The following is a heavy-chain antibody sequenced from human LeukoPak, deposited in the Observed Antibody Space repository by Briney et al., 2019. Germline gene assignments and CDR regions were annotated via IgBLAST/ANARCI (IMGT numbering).Heavy chain of an antibody. Sequence: GGSLRLSCAASGFTFSSYEMNWVRQAPGKGLEWVSYISSSASTIYSADSMKGRFTISRDNAKNSLYLQMNSLRAEDTAVYYCARLPGYSSSWYDWYFDLWGRGPMVTVS. CDR1: GFTFSSYE. V-gene: IGHV3-48*03. J-gene: IGHJ2*01. CDR2: ISSSASTI. CDR3: ARLPGYSSSWYDWYFDL. D-gene: IGHD6-13*01.